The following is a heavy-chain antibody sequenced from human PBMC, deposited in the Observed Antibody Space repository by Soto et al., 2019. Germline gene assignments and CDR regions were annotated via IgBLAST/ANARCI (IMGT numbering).Heavy chain of an antibody. D-gene: IGHD2-2*01. Sequence: SGPTLVNPTETLTLTCTVSGFSLSSNGESVGWIRQPPGKALEWLGFIYWDDDKRYSPSLKSRLTITKDTSKNQVVLTVTNMDPVDTATYYCAHSAAMTNRCSGTRCPDYWGQGTLVTVSS. CDR1: GFSLSSNGES. J-gene: IGHJ4*02. CDR2: IYWDDDK. CDR3: AHSAAMTNRCSGTRCPDY. V-gene: IGHV2-5*02.